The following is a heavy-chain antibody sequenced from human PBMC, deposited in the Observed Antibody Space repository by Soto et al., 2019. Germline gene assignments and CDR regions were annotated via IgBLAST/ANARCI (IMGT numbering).Heavy chain of an antibody. CDR1: GFTFTSSG. D-gene: IGHD1-1*01. CDR2: ISSYNGNT. V-gene: IGHV1-18*04. J-gene: IGHJ4*02. CDR3: VRDVQYQPDY. Sequence: QVQLVQSGAEVKTPGASVKVSCKASGFTFTSSGISWVRQAPGQGLEWMAWISSYNGNTNYAQNFQGRVTLTTDTSTSTAYMELKNLRSDDTAMYYCVRDVQYQPDYWGQGTLVTVSS.